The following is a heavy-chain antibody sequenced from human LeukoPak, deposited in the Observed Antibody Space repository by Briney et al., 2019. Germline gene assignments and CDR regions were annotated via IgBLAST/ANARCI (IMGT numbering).Heavy chain of an antibody. J-gene: IGHJ4*02. Sequence: GESLKISCKGSGYSFTNYWVGWVRQMPGKGLEWMGIIYPGDADIRYSPSFQGQVTISADKSISTAYLQWSSLKASDTAMYYCARPDRSGRKSFDYWGQGTLVTVSS. CDR3: ARPDRSGRKSFDY. V-gene: IGHV5-51*01. CDR2: IYPGDADI. CDR1: GYSFTNYW. D-gene: IGHD3-22*01.